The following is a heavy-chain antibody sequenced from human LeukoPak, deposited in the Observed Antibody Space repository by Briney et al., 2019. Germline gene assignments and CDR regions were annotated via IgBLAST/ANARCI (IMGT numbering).Heavy chain of an antibody. V-gene: IGHV3-73*01. CDR1: GFSFSGSA. CDR2: IRSKANSYET. D-gene: IGHD3-10*01. Sequence: GGSLRLSCAASGFSFSGSAIHWVRQPSGKGLEWVGRIRSKANSYETAYSASVTGRFTISRDDSKNTAYLQMNSLKAEDTAVYYCTGNYYGSGSYADFDYWGQGTLVTVSS. J-gene: IGHJ4*02. CDR3: TGNYYGSGSYADFDY.